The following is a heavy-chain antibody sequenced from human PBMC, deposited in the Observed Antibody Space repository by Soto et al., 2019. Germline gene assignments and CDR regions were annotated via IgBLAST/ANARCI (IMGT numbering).Heavy chain of an antibody. V-gene: IGHV4-39*07. D-gene: IGHD6-13*01. CDR1: GDCVSSWSYS. Sequence: SETRSLTCSVCGDCVSSWSYSWCWIRQSPGKGLEWIGTIYSSENTYYNPSLLSRVTISVDTSKNQFSLKLSSVTVADTAVYYCASRYIRNFVYWGQGTVVTVSS. J-gene: IGHJ4*02. CDR2: IYSSENT. CDR3: ASRYIRNFVY.